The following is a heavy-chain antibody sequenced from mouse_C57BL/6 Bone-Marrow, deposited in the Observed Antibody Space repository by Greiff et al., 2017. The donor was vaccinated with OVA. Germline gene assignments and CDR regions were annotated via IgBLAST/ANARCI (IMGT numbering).Heavy chain of an antibody. CDR2: ISNLAYSI. D-gene: IGHD2-4*01. Sequence: EVMLVESGGGLVQPGGSLKLSCAASGFTFSDYGMAWVRQAPRKGPEWVAFISNLAYSIYYAATVTGRFTISRENAKNTLYLEMSSLRSEDTAMYYCARYDYYFDYWGQGTTLTVSS. J-gene: IGHJ2*01. V-gene: IGHV5-15*01. CDR3: ARYDYYFDY. CDR1: GFTFSDYG.